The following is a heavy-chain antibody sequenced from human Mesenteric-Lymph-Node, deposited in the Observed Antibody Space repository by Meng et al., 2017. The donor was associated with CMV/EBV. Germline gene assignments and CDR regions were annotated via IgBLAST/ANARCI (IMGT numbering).Heavy chain of an antibody. V-gene: IGHV5-51*01. CDR3: ARLTGNYLASDS. Sequence: KVSCKGSGYSFTSYWIGWVRQMPGKGLEWMGIIYPRDSDTRYNPSFEGHVTLTVDNSISTAYVVWSSLKASDTAMYFCARLTGNYLASDSWGQGTLVTVSS. CDR1: GYSFTSYW. CDR2: IYPRDSDT. J-gene: IGHJ5*01. D-gene: IGHD1-26*01.